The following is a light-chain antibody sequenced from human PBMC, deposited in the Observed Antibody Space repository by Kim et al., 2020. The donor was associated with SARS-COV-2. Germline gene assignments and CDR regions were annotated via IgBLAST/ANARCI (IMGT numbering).Light chain of an antibody. CDR1: SGHSSFI. Sequence: QPVLTQSSSASASLGSSVKLTCTLSSGHSSFIIAWHQQQPGKAPRYLMKLEGTGSYNKGSGVPARFSASSSGADRYLTISNLQSEDEADYYCETWDSNTRVFGGGTKLTVL. J-gene: IGLJ3*02. CDR2: LEGTGSY. CDR3: ETWDSNTRV. V-gene: IGLV4-60*03.